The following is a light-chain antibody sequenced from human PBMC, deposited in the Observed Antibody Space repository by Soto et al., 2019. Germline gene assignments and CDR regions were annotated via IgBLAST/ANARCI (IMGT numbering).Light chain of an antibody. V-gene: IGKV3-11*01. J-gene: IGKJ2*01. CDR1: QSVSSS. Sequence: EIVLTQSPATLSLSPGERATLSCRASQSVSSSLAWYQQKPGQAPRLLIYGASNRATGIPARFSGSGSGTDFTLTITRLEPEDRAVYYCQQRSNWPPDTFVQGTTLEI. CDR2: GAS. CDR3: QQRSNWPPDT.